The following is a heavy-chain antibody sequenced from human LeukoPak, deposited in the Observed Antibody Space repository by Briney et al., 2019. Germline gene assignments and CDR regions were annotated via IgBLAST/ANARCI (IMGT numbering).Heavy chain of an antibody. CDR2: ISSSSSYI. CDR3: AREWWSAAPVYRYFDY. J-gene: IGHJ4*02. V-gene: IGHV3-21*01. CDR1: GFTFSSYS. D-gene: IGHD2-15*01. Sequence: PGGSLRLSCAASGFTFSSYSMNWVRQAPGKGLEWVSSISSSSSYIYYADSVKGRFTISRDNAKNSLYLQMNSLRAEDTAVYYCAREWWSAAPVYRYFDYRGQGTLVTVSS.